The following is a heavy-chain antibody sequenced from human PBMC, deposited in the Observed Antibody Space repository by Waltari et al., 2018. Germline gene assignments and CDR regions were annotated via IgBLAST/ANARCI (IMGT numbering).Heavy chain of an antibody. J-gene: IGHJ4*02. CDR1: GYTFTNYY. V-gene: IGHV1-46*01. CDR3: ARGRGTLGQLLVTY. Sequence: QVQLVQSGAEVERPGASVRISCKASGYTFTNYYVHWLRQAPGRGFEWLGIIDPDGGGTTYAPKFRDRLSLTRETSTSVLYMALDNLNSDDSAIYFCARGRGTLGQLLVTYWGQGTQVLVSS. CDR2: IDPDGGGT. D-gene: IGHD6-13*01.